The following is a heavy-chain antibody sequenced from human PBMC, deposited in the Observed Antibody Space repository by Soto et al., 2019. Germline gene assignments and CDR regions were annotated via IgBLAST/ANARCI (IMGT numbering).Heavy chain of an antibody. J-gene: IGHJ4*02. Sequence: GGSLRLSCAASGFTFSSYGMHWVRQAPGKGLEWVAVIWYDGSNKYYADSVKGRFTISRDNSKNTLYLQMNSLRAEDTAVYYFARGIKGYVDFWSGYYTGIDYWGQGTLVTVSS. CDR3: ARGIKGYVDFWSGYYTGIDY. V-gene: IGHV3-33*01. CDR1: GFTFSSYG. D-gene: IGHD3-3*01. CDR2: IWYDGSNK.